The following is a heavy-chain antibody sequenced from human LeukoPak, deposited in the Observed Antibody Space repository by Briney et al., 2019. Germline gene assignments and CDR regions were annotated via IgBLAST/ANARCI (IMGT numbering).Heavy chain of an antibody. CDR3: ARIIRTAGYYSNPKSGAFDF. J-gene: IGHJ4*02. V-gene: IGHV4-39*01. CDR2: VYSSGSA. D-gene: IGHD3-9*01. CDR1: GGSIRSSHQY. Sequence: SETLSLTCDVSGGSIRSSHQYWGWVRQPPGKGLEWIGSVYSSGSAYYNPSLRTRVSISVATSKSQFSLKLTSVPAADTAVYFCARIIRTAGYYSNPKSGAFDFWGQGTPVTVSS.